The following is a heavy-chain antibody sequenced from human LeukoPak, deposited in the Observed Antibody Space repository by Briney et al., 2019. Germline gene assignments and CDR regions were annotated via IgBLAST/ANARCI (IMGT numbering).Heavy chain of an antibody. D-gene: IGHD3-10*01. J-gene: IGHJ3*02. CDR2: ITDGGYRT. CDR1: GFTFSSYT. Sequence: GGSLRPSCAASGFTFSSYTMHWVRQAPGQGLEWVSGITDGGYRTYYADSVKGRFTISRDNSKSKLYLQLNRLRAEDTAVYYCAAQLLGFGEIWGQGTTVTVSS. V-gene: IGHV3-23*01. CDR3: AAQLLGFGEI.